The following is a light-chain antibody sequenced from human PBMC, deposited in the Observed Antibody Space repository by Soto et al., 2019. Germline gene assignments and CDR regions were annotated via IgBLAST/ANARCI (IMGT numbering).Light chain of an antibody. J-gene: IGLJ1*01. CDR1: SSDVGGYNY. CDR2: EVS. CDR3: SSYTSSSPYV. Sequence: QSVLTQPASVSGSPGQSITISCTGTSSDVGGYNYVSWYQQHPGKAPKLMIYEVSNRPSGVSNRFSGSKSGNTASLTISGLQAEDEADYYCSSYTSSSPYVFGNGKKVTV. V-gene: IGLV2-14*01.